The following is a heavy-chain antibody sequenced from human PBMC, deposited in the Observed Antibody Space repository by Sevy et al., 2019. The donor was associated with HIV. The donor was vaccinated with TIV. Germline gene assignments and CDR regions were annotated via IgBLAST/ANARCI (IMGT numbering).Heavy chain of an antibody. Sequence: GGFLRLSCAASGFTFSSYAMHWVRQAPGKGLEWVAVISYDGSNKYYADSVKGRFTISRDNSKNTLYLQMNSLRAEDTAVYYCARAHDRDPFDYWGQGTLVTVSS. CDR1: GFTFSSYA. D-gene: IGHD3-22*01. V-gene: IGHV3-30-3*01. J-gene: IGHJ4*02. CDR3: ARAHDRDPFDY. CDR2: ISYDGSNK.